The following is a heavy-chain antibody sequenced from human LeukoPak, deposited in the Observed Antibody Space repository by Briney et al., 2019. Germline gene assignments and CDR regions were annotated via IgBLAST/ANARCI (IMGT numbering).Heavy chain of an antibody. V-gene: IGHV4-39*01. CDR3: ATYKLSSSGVY. D-gene: IGHD6-6*01. CDR1: GGSISSGGYY. Sequence: SETLSLTCTVSGGSISSGGYYWSWIRQPPGKGLEWIGEINHSGSTNYNPSLKSRVTISVDTSKNQFSLKLSSVTAADTAVYYCATYKLSSSGVYWGQGTLVTVSS. J-gene: IGHJ4*02. CDR2: INHSGST.